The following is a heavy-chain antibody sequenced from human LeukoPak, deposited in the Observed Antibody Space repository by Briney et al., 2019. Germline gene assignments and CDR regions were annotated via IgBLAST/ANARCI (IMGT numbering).Heavy chain of an antibody. D-gene: IGHD1-1*01. Sequence: GGSLRLSCAASGFTFSSYSMNWVRQAPGKGLEWVAVIWDDGSNEYYADSAKGRFTIFRDNRRNTLYLQMNSLRAEDTAVYSCARDHSGTQDYWGQGTLVTVSS. J-gene: IGHJ4*02. CDR1: GFTFSSYS. CDR2: IWDDGSNE. CDR3: ARDHSGTQDY. V-gene: IGHV3-33*08.